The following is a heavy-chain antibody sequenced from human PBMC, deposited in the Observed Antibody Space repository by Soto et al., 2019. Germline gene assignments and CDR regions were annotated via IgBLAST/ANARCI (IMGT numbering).Heavy chain of an antibody. CDR1: GDSVSSNSAA. CDR3: AGTTSHQWYYMDV. Sequence: QVQLQESGPGLVKPSQTLSLTCAISGDSVSSNSAAWNWIRLSPSRGLEWLARTYYRSRWYNDCAVSVRSRIPVNPDTSKNQFSLQLTSVTPEDTAVYYCAGTTSHQWYYMDVWGKGTTVTFSS. D-gene: IGHD1-7*01. CDR2: TYYRSRWYN. J-gene: IGHJ6*03. V-gene: IGHV6-1*01.